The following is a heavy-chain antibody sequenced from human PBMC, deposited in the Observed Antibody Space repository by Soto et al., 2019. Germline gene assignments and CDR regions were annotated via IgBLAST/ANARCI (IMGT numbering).Heavy chain of an antibody. V-gene: IGHV3-48*02. Sequence: EVQLVESGGGLVQPGGSLRLSCAASGFTFSTFSVNWFRQAPGKGLEWVSYISSSSSPIYYADSVKGRFTISRDNAKNSVYLQMNNLRDEDTAVYYCARDGGGESSGSTHYYYYGMDVWGRGTPVTVSS. J-gene: IGHJ6*02. D-gene: IGHD3-22*01. CDR2: ISSSSSPI. CDR3: ARDGGGESSGSTHYYYYGMDV. CDR1: GFTFSTFS.